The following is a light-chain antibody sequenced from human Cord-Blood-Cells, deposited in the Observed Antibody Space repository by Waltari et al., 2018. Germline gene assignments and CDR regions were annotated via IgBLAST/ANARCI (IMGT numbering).Light chain of an antibody. V-gene: IGLV2-14*01. CDR2: DVS. Sequence: HSALTQPPSVSGSPGQSITISCTVTSSDVGGYNNVSCYQQPPGTAPKLIIYDVSNRPSGVSNRFSGSKSGNTASLTISGLQAEDEADYYCSSYTSSSTLYVFGTGTKVTVL. CDR3: SSYTSSSTLYV. J-gene: IGLJ1*01. CDR1: SSDVGGYNN.